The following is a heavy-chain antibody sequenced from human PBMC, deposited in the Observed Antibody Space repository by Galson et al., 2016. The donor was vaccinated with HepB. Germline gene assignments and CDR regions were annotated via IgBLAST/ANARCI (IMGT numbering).Heavy chain of an antibody. Sequence: SETLSLTCVVSGGSISSNTWWSWVRQPPGKGLEWIGEIFHSGTTNYNPSLKSRVTIAVDKSKNHFSLKLNSVTAADTAVYYCARILVGDSGHDAAFYIWGQGTLVRVSS. CDR3: ARILVGDSGHDAAFYI. J-gene: IGHJ3*02. CDR2: IFHSGTT. D-gene: IGHD3-3*02. CDR1: GGSISSNTW. V-gene: IGHV4-4*02.